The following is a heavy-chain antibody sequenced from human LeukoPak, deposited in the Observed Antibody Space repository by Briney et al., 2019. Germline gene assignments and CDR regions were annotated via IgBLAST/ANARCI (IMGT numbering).Heavy chain of an antibody. CDR3: VRLVRGATFDP. D-gene: IGHD3-10*01. CDR2: ISGSGNTI. J-gene: IGHJ5*02. CDR1: GFKFTTYY. V-gene: IGHV3-11*01. Sequence: PGWSLRLSCVASGFKFTTYYMTWIRQAPGKGLEWLSSISGSGNTIDYADSVKGRFTISRDNAKTSLFLQMNNLTAEDTAVYYCVRLVRGATFDPWGQGALVAVSS.